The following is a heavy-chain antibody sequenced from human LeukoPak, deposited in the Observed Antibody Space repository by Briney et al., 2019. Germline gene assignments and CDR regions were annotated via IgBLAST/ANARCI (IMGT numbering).Heavy chain of an antibody. J-gene: IGHJ5*02. Sequence: ASVKVSCKASGYTFTSYGIGWVGQAPGQGVEWMGGLSVYNGNTKYAQRLQGRVTMTTDTSTSTAYMELRSLRSDDTAVYYCAREGSHCSSTSCYFVPWGQGTLVTVSS. CDR3: AREGSHCSSTSCYFVP. V-gene: IGHV1-18*01. CDR1: GYTFTSYG. CDR2: LSVYNGNT. D-gene: IGHD2-2*01.